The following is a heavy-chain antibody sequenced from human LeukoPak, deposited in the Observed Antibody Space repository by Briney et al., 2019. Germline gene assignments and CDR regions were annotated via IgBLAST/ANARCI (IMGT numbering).Heavy chain of an antibody. CDR1: GFSFSTYA. J-gene: IGHJ3*01. Sequence: GTSLRLSCAASGFSFSTYAMHWVRQAPGKGLDWVAMIWSDASNQYYADSVKGRFTISRDNSKNTLYLQLNSLRAEDTAVYYCAKDPQPPRGWFPGQTWGKGTMVPVSS. V-gene: IGHV3-33*06. CDR2: IWSDASNQ. D-gene: IGHD6-19*01. CDR3: AKDPQPPRGWFPGQT.